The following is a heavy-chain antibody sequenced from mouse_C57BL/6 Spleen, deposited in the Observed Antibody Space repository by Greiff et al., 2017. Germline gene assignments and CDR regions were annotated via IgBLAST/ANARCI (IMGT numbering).Heavy chain of an antibody. D-gene: IGHD2-5*01. V-gene: IGHV1-69*01. CDR1: GYTFTSYW. CDR2: IDPSDSYT. J-gene: IGHJ1*03. CDR3: ARVGLYSNYSYWYFDV. Sequence: VQLQQSGAELVMPGASVKLSCKASGYTFTSYWMHWVKQRPGQGLEWIGEIDPSDSYTNYNQKFKGKSTLTVDKSSSTAYMQLSSLTSEDSAVYYCARVGLYSNYSYWYFDVWGTGTTVTVSS.